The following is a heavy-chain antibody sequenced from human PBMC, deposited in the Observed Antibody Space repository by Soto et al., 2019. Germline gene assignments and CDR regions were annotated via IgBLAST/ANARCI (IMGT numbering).Heavy chain of an antibody. D-gene: IGHD4-17*01. CDR3: ARDRHGGDAFDI. CDR2: IYYSGST. V-gene: IGHV4-31*03. J-gene: IGHJ3*02. Sequence: PSETLSLTCTVSGGSISSGGYYWSWIRQHPGKGLEWIGYIYYSGSTYYNPSLKSRVTISVDTSKNQFSLKLSSVTAADTAVYYCARDRHGGDAFDIWGQGTMVTVAS. CDR1: GGSISSGGYY.